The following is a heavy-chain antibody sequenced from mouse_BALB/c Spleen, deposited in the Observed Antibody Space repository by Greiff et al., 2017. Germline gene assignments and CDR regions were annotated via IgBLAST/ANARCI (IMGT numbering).Heavy chain of an antibody. CDR1: GYTFTSYW. D-gene: IGHD2-3*01. Sequence: QVQLQQSGTVLARPGASVKMSCKASGYTFTSYWMHWVKQRPGQGLEWIGYINPSTGYTEYNQKFKDKATLTADKSSSTAYMQLSSLTSEDSAVYYCARGGDGTMDYWGQGTSVTVSS. V-gene: IGHV1-4*01. CDR3: ARGGDGTMDY. CDR2: INPSTGYT. J-gene: IGHJ4*01.